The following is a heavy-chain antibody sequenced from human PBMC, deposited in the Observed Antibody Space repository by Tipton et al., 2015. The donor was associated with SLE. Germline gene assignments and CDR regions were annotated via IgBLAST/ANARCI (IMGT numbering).Heavy chain of an antibody. J-gene: IGHJ4*02. CDR2: LDDSGNT. CDR3: AKGSGWDKD. CDR1: GGSFSGFY. Sequence: TLSLTCAVYGGSFSGFYWSWIRQPPGKGLEWIASLDDSGNTNYNPSLRSRVTTSIDTPKSQFSLKLSSVTAADTAVYYCAKGSGWDKDWGQGTLVTVSS. V-gene: IGHV4-34*11. D-gene: IGHD6-19*01.